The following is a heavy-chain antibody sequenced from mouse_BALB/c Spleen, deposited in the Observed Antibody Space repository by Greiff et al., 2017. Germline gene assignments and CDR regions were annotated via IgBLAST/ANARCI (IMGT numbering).Heavy chain of an antibody. CDR3: ARRAYYGNYFAY. CDR1: GFAFSSYD. V-gene: IGHV5-12-1*01. Sequence: EVKLVESGGGLVKPGGSLKLSCAASGFAFSSYDMSWVRQTPEKRLEWVAYISSGGGSTYYPDTVKGRFTISRDNAKNTLYLQMSSLKSEDTAMCYCARRAYYGNYFAYWGQGTLVTVSA. D-gene: IGHD2-10*01. J-gene: IGHJ3*01. CDR2: ISSGGGST.